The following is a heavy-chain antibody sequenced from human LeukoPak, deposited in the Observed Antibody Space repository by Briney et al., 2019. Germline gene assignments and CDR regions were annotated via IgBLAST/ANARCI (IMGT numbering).Heavy chain of an antibody. V-gene: IGHV1-8*01. J-gene: IGHJ4*02. CDR2: MNPNSGNT. CDR3: ARGYCSGGSCSESFDY. D-gene: IGHD2-15*01. Sequence: GASVKVSCKASGYTFTSYDINWGRQATGQGVEWMGWMNPNSGNTGYAQKFQGRVTMTRNTSISTAYMELSSLRSEDTAVYYCARGYCSGGSCSESFDYWGQGTLVTVSS. CDR1: GYTFTSYD.